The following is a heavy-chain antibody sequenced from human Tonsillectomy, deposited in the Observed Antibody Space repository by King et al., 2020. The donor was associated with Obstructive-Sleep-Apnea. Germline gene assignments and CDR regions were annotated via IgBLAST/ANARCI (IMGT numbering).Heavy chain of an antibody. D-gene: IGHD2-8*01. CDR1: GISVTSGSSY. CDR2: VYYTGTT. J-gene: IGHJ2*01. CDR3: AREGVSSKYYFDL. Sequence: HVQLQESGPGLVKPSETLSLTCTVSGISVTSGSSYWSWIRQAPGKGLEWVGYVYYTGTTNNNPSLKCRVTISVDTPKNQFSLELSAVTPADTAVYYCAREGVSSKYYFDLWGRGSLVTVSS. V-gene: IGHV4-61*01.